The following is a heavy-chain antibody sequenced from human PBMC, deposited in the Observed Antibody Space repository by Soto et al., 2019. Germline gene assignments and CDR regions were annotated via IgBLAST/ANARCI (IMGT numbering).Heavy chain of an antibody. CDR1: GFSFTGYY. J-gene: IGHJ4*02. D-gene: IGHD4-17*01. Sequence: ASVKVSCKASGFSFTGYYIHWLRQAPGQGLEWMGWINAHSGGTEYAQKFQGRVTLTRDTSIATAYLTLTSLTSDDTAVYYCAKDSYGDYVPFDYWGQGTLVTVSS. CDR3: AKDSYGDYVPFDY. V-gene: IGHV1-2*02. CDR2: INAHSGGT.